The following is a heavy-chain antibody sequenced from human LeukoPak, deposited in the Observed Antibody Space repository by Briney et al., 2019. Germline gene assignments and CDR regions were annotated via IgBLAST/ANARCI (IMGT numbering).Heavy chain of an antibody. CDR1: GFAFSSYW. CDR3: ARGRPHGNDY. Sequence: GGSLRLSCAGSGFAFSSYWMNWVRQAPGKGLVWVSRIASDGSSTTYADSVKGRFSISRDNAKNTLYLQMNSLRVEDTAVYYCARGRPHGNDYWGQGTLVTVSS. V-gene: IGHV3-74*01. D-gene: IGHD4-23*01. CDR2: IASDGSST. J-gene: IGHJ4*02.